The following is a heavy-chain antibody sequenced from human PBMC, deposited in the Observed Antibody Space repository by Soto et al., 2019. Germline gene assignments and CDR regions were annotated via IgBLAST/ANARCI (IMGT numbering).Heavy chain of an antibody. CDR2: FDPEDGET. CDR1: GYTLTELS. Sequence: GASVKVSCKVSGYTLTELSMHWVRQAPGKGLEWMGGFDPEDGETIYAQKFQGRVTMTEDTSTDTAYMELSSLRSEDTAVYYCATGIEGATDNWFDPWGQGTLVTVSS. CDR3: ATGIEGATDNWFDP. V-gene: IGHV1-24*01. D-gene: IGHD1-26*01. J-gene: IGHJ5*02.